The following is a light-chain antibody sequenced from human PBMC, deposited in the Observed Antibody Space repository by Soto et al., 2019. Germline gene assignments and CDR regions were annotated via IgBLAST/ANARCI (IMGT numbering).Light chain of an antibody. CDR3: QKSISWPQHN. CDR1: QSLTSY. J-gene: IGKJ2*01. CDR2: DAY. Sequence: EVLLTHPPASLSLSSGDIATLSRSSSQSLTSYLAWYQQKPGQAPRLIIYDAYNRATGIPNRFSGSGSGTDFTLTIRRLEPEDFAISYCQKSISWPQHNCGQG. V-gene: IGKV3-11*01.